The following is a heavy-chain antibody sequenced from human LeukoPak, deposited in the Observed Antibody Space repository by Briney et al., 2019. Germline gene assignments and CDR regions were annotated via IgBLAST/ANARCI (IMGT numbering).Heavy chain of an antibody. Sequence: SVKGRFTISRDNAKNSLYLQMNSLRAEDTAVYYCARGYSSGWTFFDYWGQGTLVTAPS. CDR3: ARGYSSGWTFFDY. D-gene: IGHD6-19*01. V-gene: IGHV3-21*01. J-gene: IGHJ4*02.